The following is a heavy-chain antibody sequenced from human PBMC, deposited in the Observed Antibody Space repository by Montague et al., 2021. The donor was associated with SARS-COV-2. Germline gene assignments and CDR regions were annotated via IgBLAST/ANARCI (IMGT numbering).Heavy chain of an antibody. CDR2: IYYSGSX. V-gene: IGHV4-30-4*01. J-gene: IGHJ6*02. D-gene: IGHD6-13*01. CDR3: ARDSIAAAGIGYYYYYGMDV. CDR1: GGSISSGDYY. Sequence: TLSLTCTVSGGSISSGDYYWSWIRQPPGKGLEWIGYIYYSGSXXYNPSLKSRVTISVDTSKNQFSLKLSSVTAADTAVYYCARDSIAAAGIGYYYYYGMDVWGQGTTVTVSS.